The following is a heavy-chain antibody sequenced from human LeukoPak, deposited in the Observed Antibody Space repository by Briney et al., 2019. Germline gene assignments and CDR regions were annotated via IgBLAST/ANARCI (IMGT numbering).Heavy chain of an antibody. CDR1: GYTFTSYG. Sequence: ASVKVSCKASGYTFTSYGISWVRQAPGQGLEWMGWINPNSGGTNYAQKFQGRVTMTRDTSISTAYMELSRLRSDDTAVYYCARASPGYFDHWGQGTLVTVSS. J-gene: IGHJ4*02. CDR2: INPNSGGT. CDR3: ARASPGYFDH. V-gene: IGHV1-2*02.